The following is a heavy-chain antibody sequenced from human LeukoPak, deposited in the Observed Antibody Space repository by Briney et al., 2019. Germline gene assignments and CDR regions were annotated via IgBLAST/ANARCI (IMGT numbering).Heavy chain of an antibody. CDR2: IWYDGSKK. CDR1: GFTFNSNA. Sequence: GGSLRLSCAASGFTFNSNAMSWVRQAPGKGLEWVAVIWYDGSKKYYGESAKGRFTISRDNSKNTLYLQVNSLRAEDTAVYYCARDPRGIAVAGTLDYWGQGTLVTVSS. J-gene: IGHJ4*02. D-gene: IGHD6-13*01. CDR3: ARDPRGIAVAGTLDY. V-gene: IGHV3-33*08.